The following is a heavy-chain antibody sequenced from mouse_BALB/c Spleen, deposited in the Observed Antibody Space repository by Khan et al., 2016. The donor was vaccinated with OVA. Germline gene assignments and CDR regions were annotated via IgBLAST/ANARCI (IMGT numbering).Heavy chain of an antibody. CDR2: IWGDGST. CDR3: AREIYYDYAYYYAMDY. CDR1: GFSLTGYG. V-gene: IGHV2-6-7*01. J-gene: IGHJ4*01. D-gene: IGHD2-4*01. Sequence: VQLVESGPGLVAPSQSLSITCTVSGFSLTGYGVNWVRQPPGKGLEWLGMIWGDGSTDYNSALKSRLSISKANSKSQVFLKMNSLHTDDTARYYCAREIYYDYAYYYAMDYWGQGTSVTVSS.